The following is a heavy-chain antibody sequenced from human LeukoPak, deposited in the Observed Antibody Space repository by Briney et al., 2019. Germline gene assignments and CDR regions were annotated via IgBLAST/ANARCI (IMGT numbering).Heavy chain of an antibody. V-gene: IGHV1-2*02. D-gene: IGHD5-18*01. CDR2: INPNSGGT. CDR3: ARRGYSYGFVWFDP. J-gene: IGHJ5*02. Sequence: ALVKVSCKASGYTFTGYYMHWVRQAPGQGLEWMGWINPNSGGTNYAQKFQGRVTMTRDTSISTAYMELSRLRSDDTAVYYCARRGYSYGFVWFDPWGQGTLVTVSS. CDR1: GYTFTGYY.